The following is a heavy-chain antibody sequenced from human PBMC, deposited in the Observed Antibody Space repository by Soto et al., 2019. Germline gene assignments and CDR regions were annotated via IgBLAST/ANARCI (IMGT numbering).Heavy chain of an antibody. D-gene: IGHD3-16*01. CDR1: GYIFVNYG. CDR2: ISPYTGNT. V-gene: IGHV1-18*01. CDR3: VMVDNYVTPTPQDV. Sequence: QVQLVQSGDEVKKPGASVKVSCKASGYIFVNYGIAWVRQAPRQGLEWMGWISPYTGNTHTASKVQGRLTMTTDTSTSTAYMDLGSLTSHDTAVYYCVMVDNYVTPTPQDVWGQGTTLTVSS. J-gene: IGHJ6*02.